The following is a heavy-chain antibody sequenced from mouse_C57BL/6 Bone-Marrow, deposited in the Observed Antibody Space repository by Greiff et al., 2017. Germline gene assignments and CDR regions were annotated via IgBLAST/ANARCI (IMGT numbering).Heavy chain of an antibody. V-gene: IGHV1-81*01. CDR3: ARDYYGSFHWYFDV. CDR2: IYPRSGNT. D-gene: IGHD1-1*01. J-gene: IGHJ1*03. Sequence: VKLMESGAELARPGASVKLSCKASGYTFTSYGISWVKQRTGQGLEWIGEIYPRSGNTYYNEKFKGKATLTADKSSSTAYMELRSLTSEYSAVYFCARDYYGSFHWYFDVWGTGTTVTVSS. CDR1: GYTFTSYG.